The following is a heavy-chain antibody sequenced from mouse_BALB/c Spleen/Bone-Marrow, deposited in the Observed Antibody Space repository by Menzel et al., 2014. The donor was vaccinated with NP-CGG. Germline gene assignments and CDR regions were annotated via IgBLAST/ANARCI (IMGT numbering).Heavy chain of an antibody. D-gene: IGHD1-1*01. CDR1: GYIFTNYW. Sequence: VKLQESGAELVKPGASVKLSCKASGYIFTNYWMHWVKQRPGQGLSWIGEINPTNGRSNYNEKFKSKATLTVDKSSGTAYMQLSSLTSEDSAVYYCARRGDYYGAMDYWGQGTSVTVSS. CDR3: ARRGDYYGAMDY. V-gene: IGHV1S81*02. CDR2: INPTNGRS. J-gene: IGHJ4*01.